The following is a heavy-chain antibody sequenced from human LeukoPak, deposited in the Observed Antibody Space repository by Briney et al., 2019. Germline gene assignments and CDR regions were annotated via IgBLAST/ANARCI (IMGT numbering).Heavy chain of an antibody. D-gene: IGHD3-22*01. Sequence: ASVKVSCTASGYTFTGYYMHWVRQAPGQGLEWMGWINPNSGGTNYAQKFQGRVTMTRDTSISTAYMELSRLRSDDTAVYYCARDRGSDSSGYDNYWGQGTLVTVSS. CDR3: ARDRGSDSSGYDNY. CDR2: INPNSGGT. V-gene: IGHV1-2*02. CDR1: GYTFTGYY. J-gene: IGHJ4*02.